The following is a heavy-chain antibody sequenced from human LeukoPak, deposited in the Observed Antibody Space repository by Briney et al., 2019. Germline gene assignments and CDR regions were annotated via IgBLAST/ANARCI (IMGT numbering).Heavy chain of an antibody. Sequence: PSETLSLTCAVYGGSFSGYYWSWIRQPPGKGLEWIGEINHSGSTNYNPSLKSRVTISVDTSKNQFSLKLSSVTAADTAVYYCARVADGYNYDYWGQGTLVTVSS. V-gene: IGHV4-34*01. CDR3: ARVADGYNYDY. D-gene: IGHD5-24*01. J-gene: IGHJ4*02. CDR2: INHSGST. CDR1: GGSFSGYY.